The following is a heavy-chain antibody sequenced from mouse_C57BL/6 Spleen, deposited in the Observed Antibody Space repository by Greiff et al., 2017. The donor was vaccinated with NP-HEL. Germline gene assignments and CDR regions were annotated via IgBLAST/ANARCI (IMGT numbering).Heavy chain of an antibody. CDR3: ASLLYYYGSSYRSYAMDY. V-gene: IGHV1-50*01. J-gene: IGHJ4*01. Sequence: QVQLQQSGAELVKPGASVKLSCKASGYTFTSYWMQWVKQRPGQGLEWIGEIDPSDSYTNYNQKFKGKATLTVDTSSSTAYMQLSSLTSDDSAVYYCASLLYYYGSSYRSYAMDYWGQGTSVTVSS. D-gene: IGHD1-1*01. CDR2: IDPSDSYT. CDR1: GYTFTSYW.